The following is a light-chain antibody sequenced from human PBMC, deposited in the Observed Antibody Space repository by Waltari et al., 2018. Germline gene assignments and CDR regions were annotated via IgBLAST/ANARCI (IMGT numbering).Light chain of an antibody. CDR3: QQYPRT. Sequence: DIQMTQSPSTLSASVGDRVTITCRASQRISSWLAWYQQKPGKAPKRLIYKASSLESGVPSRFSGSGSGTEFTLTISSLQPDDFATYYCQQYPRTFGQGTKVEIK. J-gene: IGKJ1*01. V-gene: IGKV1-5*03. CDR2: KAS. CDR1: QRISSW.